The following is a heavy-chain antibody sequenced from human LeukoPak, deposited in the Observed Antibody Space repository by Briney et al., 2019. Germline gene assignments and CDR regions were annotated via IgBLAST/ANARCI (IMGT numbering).Heavy chain of an antibody. J-gene: IGHJ4*02. D-gene: IGHD3-10*01. CDR2: ITYSSSTI. Sequence: GGSLRLSCAASGFTFSSYSMTWVRQAPGKGLEWVSYITYSSSTIYYADSMKGRFTISRDNAKNSLYLQMNSLRAEDTAVYYCARDDKGIGGAFDYWGQGTLVTVSS. V-gene: IGHV3-48*04. CDR1: GFTFSSYS. CDR3: ARDDKGIGGAFDY.